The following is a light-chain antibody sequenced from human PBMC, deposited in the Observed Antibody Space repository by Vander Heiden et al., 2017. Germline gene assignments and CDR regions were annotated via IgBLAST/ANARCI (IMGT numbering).Light chain of an antibody. J-gene: IGLJ2*01. CDR1: SSDVGGYNY. Sequence: QSALTQPASVSGSPGQAITISCTGTSSDVGGYNYVSWYQQHPGKDPKLIIDEVSNRPSGVSKRCSGSKSGNTASLTISGLQAEDEADYYCSSYTSSSTFVFGGGTKMTVL. CDR3: SSYTSSSTFV. CDR2: EVS. V-gene: IGLV2-14*01.